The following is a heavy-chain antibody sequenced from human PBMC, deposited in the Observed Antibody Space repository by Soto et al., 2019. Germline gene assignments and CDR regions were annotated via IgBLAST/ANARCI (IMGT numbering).Heavy chain of an antibody. J-gene: IGHJ4*02. CDR3: AKGPHTNVGWPYYFES. Sequence: GGSLRLSCVASGFSLANYPMNSVRQTPGKGLEWISYSSPRGDTIYYADSVEGRFTISRDNARNSLSLHMSSLRDEDSALYYCAKGPHTNVGWPYYFESWGQGVPVTVSS. CDR1: GFSLANYP. CDR2: SSPRGDTI. D-gene: IGHD6-19*01. V-gene: IGHV3-48*02.